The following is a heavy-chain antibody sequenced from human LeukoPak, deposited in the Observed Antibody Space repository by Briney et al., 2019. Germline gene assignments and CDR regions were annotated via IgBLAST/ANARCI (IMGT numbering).Heavy chain of an antibody. D-gene: IGHD3-22*01. CDR3: ANLDSSGHVPAVDY. CDR2: ISGSGGST. CDR1: GFTFSSYG. V-gene: IGHV3-23*01. J-gene: IGHJ4*02. Sequence: GGSLRLSCAASGFTFSSYGMSWVRQAPGKGLEWVSAISGSGGSTYYADSVKGRFTISRDNSKNTLYLQMNSLRAEDTAVYYCANLDSSGHVPAVDYWGQGTLVTVSS.